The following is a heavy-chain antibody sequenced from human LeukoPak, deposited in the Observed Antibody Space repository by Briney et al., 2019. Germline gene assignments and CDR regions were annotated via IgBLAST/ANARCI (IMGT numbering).Heavy chain of an antibody. CDR3: ARDSEIVVVTASIDY. D-gene: IGHD2-21*02. V-gene: IGHV1-2*06. CDR2: INPNSGGT. J-gene: IGHJ4*02. CDR1: GYTFTGYY. Sequence: ASVKVSCKASGYTFTGYYMHRVRQAPGQGLEWMGRINPNSGGTNYAQKFQGRVTMTRDTSISTAYMELSRLRSDDTAVYYCARDSEIVVVTASIDYWGQGTLVTVSS.